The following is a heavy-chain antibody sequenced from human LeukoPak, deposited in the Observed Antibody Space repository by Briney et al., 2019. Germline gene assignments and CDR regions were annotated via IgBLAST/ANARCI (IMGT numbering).Heavy chain of an antibody. J-gene: IGHJ4*02. CDR1: RGSISDYY. Sequence: PSETLSLTCTVSRGSISDYYWSWLRQPAGKGVEWIGRIYSSGNTDYNPSLKSRVTMTGDTYKNQFSLKLSSVTAADTAVYYCARQGCTAGSCWYFDYWGQGTLVTVSS. D-gene: IGHD2-15*01. V-gene: IGHV4-4*07. CDR2: IYSSGNT. CDR3: ARQGCTAGSCWYFDY.